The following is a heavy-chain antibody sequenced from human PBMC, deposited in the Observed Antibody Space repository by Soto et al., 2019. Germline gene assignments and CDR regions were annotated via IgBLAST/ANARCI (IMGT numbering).Heavy chain of an antibody. CDR1: GYTFTSYA. CDR2: INAGNGNT. CDR3: ARSKQWLVGFDY. V-gene: IGHV1-3*01. D-gene: IGHD6-19*01. J-gene: IGHJ4*02. Sequence: QVQLVQSGAEVKKPGASVKVSCKASGYTFTSYAMHWVRQAPGQRLEWMGWINAGNGNTKYSQKFQGRVTISRDTSASTAYMELSSLRSEDTAVYYCARSKQWLVGFDYWGQGTLVTVSS.